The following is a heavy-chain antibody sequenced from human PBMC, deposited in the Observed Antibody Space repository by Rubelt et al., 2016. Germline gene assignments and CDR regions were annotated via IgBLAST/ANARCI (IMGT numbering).Heavy chain of an antibody. CDR2: ISYDGRNK. V-gene: IGHV3-30*14. CDR1: GFTFSSCH. J-gene: IGHJ6*02. D-gene: IGHD6-13*01. Sequence: GFTFSSCHMHWVRQAPGKGLEWVALISYDGRNKHYADSVKGRFTISRDNSKNTLYLQMNSLRAEDTAVYYCAREHVGYSSLDVWGQGTTVTVSS. CDR3: AREHVGYSSLDV.